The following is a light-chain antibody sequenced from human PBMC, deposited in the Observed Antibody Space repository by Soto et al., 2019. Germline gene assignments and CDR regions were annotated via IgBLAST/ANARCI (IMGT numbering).Light chain of an antibody. Sequence: EIQLTQSPSTLSGSVGERVTITCRASQTIGSWLAWYQQKPGKPPKLLIYKASTLKSGVPSRFCGSGSGTEFTLTISSLQPDDFAAYYCQHYSSYSEAFGQGTKVELK. CDR2: KAS. J-gene: IGKJ1*01. V-gene: IGKV1-5*03. CDR3: QHYSSYSEA. CDR1: QTIGSW.